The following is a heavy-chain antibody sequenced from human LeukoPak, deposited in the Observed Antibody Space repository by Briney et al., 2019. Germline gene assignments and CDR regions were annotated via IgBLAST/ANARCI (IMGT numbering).Heavy chain of an antibody. CDR1: GFTLSDYY. J-gene: IGHJ5*02. V-gene: IGHV3-11*01. CDR3: ARDYDFWSGYFGNWFDP. D-gene: IGHD3-3*01. Sequence: GGSLRLSCAASGFTLSDYYMSWIRQAPGKGLEWVSYISSSGSTIYYADSVKGRFTISRDNAKNSLYLQMNSLRAEDTAVYYCARDYDFWSGYFGNWFDPWGQGTLVTVSS. CDR2: ISSSGSTI.